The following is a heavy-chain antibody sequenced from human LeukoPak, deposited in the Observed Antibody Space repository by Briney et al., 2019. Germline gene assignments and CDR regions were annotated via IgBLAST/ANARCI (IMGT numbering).Heavy chain of an antibody. D-gene: IGHD3-16*01. V-gene: IGHV4-59*01. CDR2: IYYSGST. Sequence: PSETLSLTCTVSGGSISRYYWSWIRQPPGKGLEWIGYIYYSGSTNYNPSLKSRVTISVDPTKNQFSVKLSSVTAVHTAESCCERDGGYEREGGGRYFDYWGQGTLVTVSS. J-gene: IGHJ4*02. CDR3: ERDGGYEREGGGRYFDY. CDR1: GGSISRYY.